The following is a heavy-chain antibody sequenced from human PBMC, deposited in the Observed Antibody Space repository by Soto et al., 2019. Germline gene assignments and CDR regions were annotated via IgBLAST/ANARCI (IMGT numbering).Heavy chain of an antibody. V-gene: IGHV1-18*01. D-gene: IGHD5-12*01. CDR2: ISPYSGDT. J-gene: IGHJ6*02. Sequence: QAPLVQSGAEVKKPGASVKVSCKASGYTFTTYGVSWVRQAPGQGLEWVGWISPYSGDTDFAPKFLGRISLTSDTSTRSVYIDISNLRSADTAVYFWARGPRFDNILGWLYYYALGVWGQGTPVTVSS. CDR3: ARGPRFDNILGWLYYYALGV. CDR1: GYTFTTYG.